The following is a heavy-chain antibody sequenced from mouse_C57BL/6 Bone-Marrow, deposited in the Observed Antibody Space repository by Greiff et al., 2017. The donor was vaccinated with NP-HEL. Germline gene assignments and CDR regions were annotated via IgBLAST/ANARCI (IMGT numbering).Heavy chain of an antibody. V-gene: IGHV14-4*01. J-gene: IGHJ3*01. CDR2: IDPENGDT. CDR3: TTNGVAGFAY. D-gene: IGHD1-1*02. Sequence: VHVKQSGAELVRPGASVKLSCTASGFNIKDDYMHWVKQRPEQGLEWIGWIDPENGDTEYASKFQGKATITADTSSNTAYLQLSSLTSEDTAVYYCTTNGVAGFAYWGQGTLVTVSA. CDR1: GFNIKDDY.